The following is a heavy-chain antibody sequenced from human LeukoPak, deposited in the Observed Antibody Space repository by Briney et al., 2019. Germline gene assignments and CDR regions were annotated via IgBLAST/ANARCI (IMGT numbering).Heavy chain of an antibody. CDR2: VYNSGST. CDR1: GGSVSSGSYY. CDR3: ARDPSGYFNY. J-gene: IGHJ4*02. Sequence: PSETLSLTCNVSGGSVSSGSYYWSWIRQPPGKGLEWIGYVYNSGSTNYNAALKSRVTMSADTSKNQFSLKLGSVTTADTAKYYCARDPSGYFNYWGQGILVTVSS. V-gene: IGHV4-61*01. D-gene: IGHD3-22*01.